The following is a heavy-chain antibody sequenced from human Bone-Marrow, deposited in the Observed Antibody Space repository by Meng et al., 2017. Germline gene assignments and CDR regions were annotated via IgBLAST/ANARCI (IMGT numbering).Heavy chain of an antibody. CDR2: INHSGST. Sequence: GQLQQGGSGRLKPSETLSLTCAVYGGSFSGYYWSWIRQPPGKGLEWIGEINHSGSTNYNPSLKSRVTISVDTSKNQFSLKLSSVTAADTAVYYCARVLPMIVVANAFDIWGQGTMVTVSS. D-gene: IGHD3-22*01. J-gene: IGHJ3*02. V-gene: IGHV4-34*01. CDR1: GGSFSGYY. CDR3: ARVLPMIVVANAFDI.